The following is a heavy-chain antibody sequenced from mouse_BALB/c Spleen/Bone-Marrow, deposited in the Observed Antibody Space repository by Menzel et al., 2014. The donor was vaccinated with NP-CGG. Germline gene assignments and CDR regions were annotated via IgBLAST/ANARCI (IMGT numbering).Heavy chain of an antibody. Sequence: EVKLVESGGGLVQPGGSRKLSCAASGFTFSSFGMHWVRQAPEKGLEWAAYISSGSSPIFYADTVKGRFTISRDNPKNTLFLQMTSLRSEDTAIYYCTRGGDWEDFDYWGQGTTLTVSS. V-gene: IGHV5-17*02. CDR2: ISSGSSPI. CDR1: GFTFSSFG. D-gene: IGHD4-1*01. CDR3: TRGGDWEDFDY. J-gene: IGHJ2*01.